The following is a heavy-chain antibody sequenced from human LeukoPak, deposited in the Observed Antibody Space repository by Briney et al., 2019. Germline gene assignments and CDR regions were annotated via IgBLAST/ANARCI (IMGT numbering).Heavy chain of an antibody. V-gene: IGHV4-59*12. D-gene: IGHD3-9*01. CDR3: ARGPLHHDFLTGYYRDAFDL. J-gene: IGHJ3*01. Sequence: SETLSLTCTVSDGSISSYYWSWIRQPPGKGLEWIGYIYYSGSTNYNPSLKSRVTISVDTSKNQFSLKLSSVTAADTAVYYCARGPLHHDFLTGYYRDAFDLWGQGTMVTVSS. CDR2: IYYSGST. CDR1: DGSISSYY.